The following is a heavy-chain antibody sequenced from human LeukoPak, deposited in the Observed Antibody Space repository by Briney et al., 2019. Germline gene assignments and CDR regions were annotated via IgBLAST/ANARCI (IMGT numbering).Heavy chain of an antibody. Sequence: PGGSLRLSCEASGFSFSSYAMNWVRQAPGKGLEWVSYISSSGSAIYYADSVKGRFTISRDNAKNSLYLQMNSLRAEDTAVYYCARDLDSSLWGQGTLVTVSS. J-gene: IGHJ4*02. CDR1: GFSFSSYA. CDR3: ARDLDSSL. CDR2: ISSSGSAI. D-gene: IGHD6-13*01. V-gene: IGHV3-48*03.